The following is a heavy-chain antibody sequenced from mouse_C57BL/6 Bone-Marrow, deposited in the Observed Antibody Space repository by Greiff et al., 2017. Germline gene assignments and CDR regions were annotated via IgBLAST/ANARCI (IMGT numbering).Heavy chain of an antibody. Sequence: VQLKESGGGLVQPGESLKLSCESNEYEFPSHDMSWVRKTPEKRLELVAAINSDGGSTYYPDIMERRFIISRDNTKKTLYLQMSSLRSEDTALYYCARRHYDEVWFAYWGQGTLVTVSA. V-gene: IGHV5-2*01. CDR3: ARRHYDEVWFAY. D-gene: IGHD2-4*01. CDR1: EYEFPSHD. J-gene: IGHJ3*01. CDR2: INSDGGST.